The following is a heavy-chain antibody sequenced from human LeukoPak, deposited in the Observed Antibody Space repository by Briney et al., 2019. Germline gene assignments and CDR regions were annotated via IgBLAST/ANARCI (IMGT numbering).Heavy chain of an antibody. CDR1: GFTFSTYW. CDR3: ARAVTSTEGY. CDR2: IREDGSEK. V-gene: IGHV3-7*03. J-gene: IGHJ4*02. Sequence: PGGSLRLSCAASGFTFSTYWMTWVRQAPGKGLEWVASIREDGSEKYYVDSVKGRFTISRDNAQKSLYLEMNSLRVEDTAVYYCARAVTSTEGYWGQGTLVTVSS.